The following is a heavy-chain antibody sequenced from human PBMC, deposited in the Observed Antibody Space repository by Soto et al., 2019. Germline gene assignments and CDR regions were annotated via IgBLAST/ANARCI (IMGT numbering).Heavy chain of an antibody. CDR1: GYSISAYY. Sequence: QVQLVQSGTEVKKPGASVKVSCQASGYSISAYYIHWVRQAPGQGLEWMGWIDPKNGGTVSAQKFQGRLTMPRDTSISTVYMDLSGLTSDDTALYYCGRGDYGIIPYWGQGSLVTVSS. D-gene: IGHD3-10*01. CDR3: GRGDYGIIPY. J-gene: IGHJ4*02. CDR2: IDPKNGGT. V-gene: IGHV1-2*02.